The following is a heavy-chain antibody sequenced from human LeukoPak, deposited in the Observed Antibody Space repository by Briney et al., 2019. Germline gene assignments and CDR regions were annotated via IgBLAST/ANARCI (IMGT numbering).Heavy chain of an antibody. CDR3: AVAYGSGSYSF. CDR2: INHSGST. CDR1: GGSFSGYY. J-gene: IGHJ4*02. V-gene: IGHV4-34*01. Sequence: SETLSLTCAVYGGSFSGYYWSWIRQPPGKGLEWIGEINHSGSTNYNPSLKSRVTISVDTSKNQFSLKLSSVTAADTAVYYCAVAYGSGSYSFWGQGTLVTVSS. D-gene: IGHD3-10*01.